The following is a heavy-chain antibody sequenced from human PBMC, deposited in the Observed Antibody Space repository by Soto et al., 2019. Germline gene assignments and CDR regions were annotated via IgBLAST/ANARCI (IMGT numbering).Heavy chain of an antibody. CDR2: ISSSSSYI. V-gene: IGHV3-21*01. CDR3: ARRPPSRDYGMDV. J-gene: IGHJ6*02. CDR1: GFTFSSYS. Sequence: PGGSLRLSCAATGFTFSSYSMNWVRQAPGKGLEWVSSISSSSSYIYYADSVKGRFTISRDNAKNSLYLQMNSLRAEDTAVYYCARRPPSRDYGMDVWGQGTTVTVYS.